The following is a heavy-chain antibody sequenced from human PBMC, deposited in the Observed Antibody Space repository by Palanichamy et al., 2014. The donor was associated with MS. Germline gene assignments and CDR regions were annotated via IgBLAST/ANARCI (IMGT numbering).Heavy chain of an antibody. Sequence: EVQLVESGGGLVQPGGSLRLSCAASGFTVGGNYMNWARQAPGKGLEWVSVIYDGGTTYYADSVKGRFAISRDNSKNTLYLQMTSLRAEDTAVYYCARDSVLPGSSLPGYAFDIWGQGTMVTVSS. CDR3: ARDSVLPGSSLPGYAFDI. V-gene: IGHV3-66*01. D-gene: IGHD3-10*01. J-gene: IGHJ3*02. CDR2: IYDGGTT. CDR1: GFTVGGNY.